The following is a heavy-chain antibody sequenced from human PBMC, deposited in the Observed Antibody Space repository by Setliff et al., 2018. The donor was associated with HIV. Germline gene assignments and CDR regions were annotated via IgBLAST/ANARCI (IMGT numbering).Heavy chain of an antibody. J-gene: IGHJ4*02. CDR1: GYTFATYD. CDR2: VNPYSGNS. CDR3: ARGYASGSGSYYYDY. D-gene: IGHD2-15*01. Sequence: GASVKVSCKPSGYTFATYDINWVRQAAGQGLEWLGWVNPYSGNSGYAQKFHGRLTMTRDTSRGTAHMELRSLRSDDTAVYFCARGYASGSGSYYYDYWGQGTLVTV. V-gene: IGHV1-8*02.